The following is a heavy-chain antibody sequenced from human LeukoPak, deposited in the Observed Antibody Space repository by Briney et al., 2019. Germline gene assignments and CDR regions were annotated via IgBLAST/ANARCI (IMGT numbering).Heavy chain of an antibody. CDR3: ARVYYYYYMDV. Sequence: GGSLRLSCAASGFTFSTYWMHWVRQAPGTGLVWVSRISSDGTNTYYAVSVKGRFSISRDNAKNTLYLQMNSLRAEDTAVYYCARVYYYYYMDVWGKGTTVAVSS. J-gene: IGHJ6*03. V-gene: IGHV3-74*01. CDR2: ISSDGTNT. CDR1: GFTFSTYW.